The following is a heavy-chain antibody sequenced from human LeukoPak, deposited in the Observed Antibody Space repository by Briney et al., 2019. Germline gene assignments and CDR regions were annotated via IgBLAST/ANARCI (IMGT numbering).Heavy chain of an antibody. CDR3: ARVDGYNGDYFDY. CDR2: IYYSGST. CDR1: GGGISSGGYY. D-gene: IGHD5-24*01. V-gene: IGHV4-31*03. Sequence: SQTLSLTCTVSGGGISSGGYYWSWIRQHPGKGLEWIGYIYYSGSTYYNPSLKSRVTISVDTSKNQFSLKLSSVTAADTAVYYCARVDGYNGDYFDYWGQGTLVTVSS. J-gene: IGHJ4*02.